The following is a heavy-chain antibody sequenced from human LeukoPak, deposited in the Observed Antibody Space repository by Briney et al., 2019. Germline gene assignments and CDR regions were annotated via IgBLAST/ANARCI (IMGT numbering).Heavy chain of an antibody. CDR3: VKESDTATVRGCLDS. CDR2: ISTDGSRT. J-gene: IGHJ4*02. CDR1: GXTFSGYA. D-gene: IGHD5-18*01. V-gene: IGHV3-64D*09. Sequence: GGSLRLSCSASGXTFSGYALHWVRQAPGKGLEYLSSISTDGSRTAYADSVRGRFTISRDNPKNTLYLQMSSLSAEDTAVYYCVKESDTATVRGCLDSWGQGTLVTVSS.